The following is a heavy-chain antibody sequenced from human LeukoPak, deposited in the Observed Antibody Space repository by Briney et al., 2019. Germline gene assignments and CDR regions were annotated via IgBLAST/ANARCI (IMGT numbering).Heavy chain of an antibody. Sequence: GSLRLSCAASGFTFSSYAMSWVRQPPGKGLEWIGEINRSGSTNYNPSLKSRVTISVDTSKNQFSLKLSSVTAADTAVYYCARSVGIQLWSDYWGQGTLVTVSS. CDR3: ARSVGIQLWSDY. CDR2: INRSGST. CDR1: GFTFSSYA. J-gene: IGHJ4*02. V-gene: IGHV4-34*01. D-gene: IGHD5-18*01.